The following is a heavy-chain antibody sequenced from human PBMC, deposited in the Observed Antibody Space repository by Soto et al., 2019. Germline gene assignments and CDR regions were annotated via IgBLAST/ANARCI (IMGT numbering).Heavy chain of an antibody. V-gene: IGHV3-48*01. CDR3: ASLSGDLITDAFDI. Sequence: PGGSLRLSCAASGFTFSSYSMNWVRQAPGKGLEWVSYISSSSSTIYYADSVKGRFTISRDNAKNSLYLQMNSLRAEDTAVYYCASLSGDLITDAFDIWGQGTMVTVSS. CDR2: ISSSSSTI. J-gene: IGHJ3*02. D-gene: IGHD4-17*01. CDR1: GFTFSSYS.